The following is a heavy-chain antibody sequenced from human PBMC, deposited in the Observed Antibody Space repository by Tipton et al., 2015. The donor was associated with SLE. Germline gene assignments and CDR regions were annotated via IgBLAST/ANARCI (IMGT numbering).Heavy chain of an antibody. J-gene: IGHJ1*01. CDR3: ARVGGYCSGGSCYIRGDFQH. D-gene: IGHD2-15*01. CDR2: IYYSGST. V-gene: IGHV4-59*01. Sequence: LRLSCTVSGGSISSYYWSWIRQPPGKGLEWIGYIYYSGSTNYNPSLKSRVTISVDTSKNQFSLKLSSVTAADTAVYYCARVGGYCSGGSCYIRGDFQHWGQGTLVTVSS. CDR1: GGSISSYY.